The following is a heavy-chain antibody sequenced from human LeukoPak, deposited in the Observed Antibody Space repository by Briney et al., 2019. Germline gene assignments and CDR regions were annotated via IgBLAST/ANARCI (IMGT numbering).Heavy chain of an antibody. V-gene: IGHV3-33*01. J-gene: IGHJ6*02. CDR1: GFTFSASG. D-gene: IGHD2/OR15-2a*01. Sequence: PGGSLRLSCVTSGFTFSASGMHWVRQAPGKGLEWVALIWYDGSDKYYGDSVKDRFTISRDTSKNTLYLQMNSLRSEDTAVYYCARDLSYGMVIWGQGTTVTVSS. CDR3: ARDLSYGMVI. CDR2: IWYDGSDK.